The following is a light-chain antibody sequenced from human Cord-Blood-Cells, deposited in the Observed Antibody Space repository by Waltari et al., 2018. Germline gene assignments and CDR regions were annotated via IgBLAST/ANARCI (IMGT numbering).Light chain of an antibody. CDR1: SSNIGAGYD. CDR2: GNR. V-gene: IGLV1-40*01. Sequence: QSVLTQPPSVSGAPGQRVTISCTGSSSNIGAGYDVHWYQQLPGTAPTLLNYGNRKRPSGLPDRFSGSKAGTSASLAITGLQAEDEADYYCQSYDSSLSGSRVFGGGTKLTVL. CDR3: QSYDSSLSGSRV. J-gene: IGLJ3*02.